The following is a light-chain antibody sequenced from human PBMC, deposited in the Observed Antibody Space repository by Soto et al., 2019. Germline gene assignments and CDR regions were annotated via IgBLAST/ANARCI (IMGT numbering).Light chain of an antibody. CDR3: QQYNNWPWT. V-gene: IGKV3-15*01. CDR2: GAS. Sequence: EVVMTQSTATLSVSPGGRSALCCVASQSISDTLAWYQQKPGQAPRLLIHGASTRASGFPARFSGSGSGTDFTLTISSLQSEDFAVYYCQQYNNWPWTFGQGTKVDI. CDR1: QSISDT. J-gene: IGKJ1*01.